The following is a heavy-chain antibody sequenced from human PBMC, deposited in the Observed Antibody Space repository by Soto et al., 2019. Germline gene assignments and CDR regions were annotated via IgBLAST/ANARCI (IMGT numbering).Heavy chain of an antibody. Sequence: SETLSLTCAVSSGSISSSNWWSWVRQPPGKGLEWIGEIYHSGSTNYNPSLKSRVTISVDKSKNQFSLKLSSVTAADTAVYYCAGTIFGVVTHYDAFDIWGQGTMVTVSS. CDR1: SGSISSSNW. J-gene: IGHJ3*02. D-gene: IGHD3-3*01. V-gene: IGHV4-4*02. CDR3: AGTIFGVVTHYDAFDI. CDR2: IYHSGST.